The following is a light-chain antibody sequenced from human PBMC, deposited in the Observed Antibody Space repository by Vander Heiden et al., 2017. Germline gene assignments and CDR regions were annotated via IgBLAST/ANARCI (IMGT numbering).Light chain of an antibody. CDR2: GPS. Sequence: DIVMTQSPDFLAVYLGERATFNCTSSQSVLDSSNNRQNIAWFQQRPGQPPKLLIYGPSIRESGVPDRFSGSGSGTDFTLTISSLQAEDVAVYYCQQYYSYPWTFGQGTRVEIK. CDR1: QSVLDSSNNRQN. CDR3: QQYYSYPWT. J-gene: IGKJ1*01. V-gene: IGKV4-1*01.